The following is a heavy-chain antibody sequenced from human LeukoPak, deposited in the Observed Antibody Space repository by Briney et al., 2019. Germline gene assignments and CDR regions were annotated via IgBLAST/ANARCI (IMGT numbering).Heavy chain of an antibody. CDR2: IRYDGSNK. D-gene: IGHD3-16*01. Sequence: GGSLRLSCAASGFTFSNYGMHWVRQAPGKGLEWVAFIRYDGSNKYYADSVKGRFTISRDNSKNTLYLQMNSLRAEDTAVYYCTRDTPGVSSPSPTWGQGTLVTVSS. CDR3: TRDTPGVSSPSPT. J-gene: IGHJ5*02. CDR1: GFTFSNYG. V-gene: IGHV3-30*02.